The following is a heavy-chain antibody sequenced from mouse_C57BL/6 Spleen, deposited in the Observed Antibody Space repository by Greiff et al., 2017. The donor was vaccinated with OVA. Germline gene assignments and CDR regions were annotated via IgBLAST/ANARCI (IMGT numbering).Heavy chain of an antibody. V-gene: IGHV5-9-1*02. CDR3: TREGLTGPWFAY. CDR2: ISSGGDYI. Sequence: EVKLVESGEGLVKPGGSLKLSCAASGFTFSSYAMSWVRQTPEKRLEWVAYISSGGDYIYYADTVKGRFTISRDNARNTLYLQMSSLKSEDTAMYYCTREGLTGPWFAYWGQGTLVTVSA. CDR1: GFTFSSYA. D-gene: IGHD4-1*01. J-gene: IGHJ3*01.